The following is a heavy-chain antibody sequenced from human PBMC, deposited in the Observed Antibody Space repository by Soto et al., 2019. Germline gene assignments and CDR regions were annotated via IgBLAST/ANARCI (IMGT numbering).Heavy chain of an antibody. J-gene: IGHJ4*02. CDR1: GGSFSGYY. D-gene: IGHD2-15*01. CDR3: ARVGYCSGGSCYAERQGFDY. CDR2: INHSGST. Sequence: QVQLQQWGAGLLKPSETLSLTCAVYGGSFSGYYWSWIRQPPGKGLEWIGEINHSGSTNYNPSLKIRVTISVDTSKNQFSLKLSSVTAADTAVYYCARVGYCSGGSCYAERQGFDYWGQGTLVTVSS. V-gene: IGHV4-34*01.